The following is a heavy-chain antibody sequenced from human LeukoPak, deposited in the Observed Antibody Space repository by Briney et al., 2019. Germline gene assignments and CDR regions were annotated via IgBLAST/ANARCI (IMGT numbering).Heavy chain of an antibody. CDR2: IYYSGST. Sequence: PSETLSLTCTVSGGSISSSSYYWGWIRQPPGKGLEWIGSIYYSGSTYYNPSLKSRVTISVDTSKNQFSLKLSSVTAADTAVCYCARSPGRNYYDSSGYVDYWGQGTLVTVSS. J-gene: IGHJ4*02. CDR1: GGSISSSSYY. D-gene: IGHD3-22*01. CDR3: ARSPGRNYYDSSGYVDY. V-gene: IGHV4-39*01.